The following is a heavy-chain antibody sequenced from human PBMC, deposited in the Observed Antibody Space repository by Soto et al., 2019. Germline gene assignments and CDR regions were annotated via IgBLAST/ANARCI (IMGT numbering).Heavy chain of an antibody. J-gene: IGHJ3*02. Sequence: GGSLRLSFAASGFTFSNAWMSWVRQAPGKGLEWVGRIKSKTDGGTTDYAAPVKGRFTISRDDSKNTLYLQMNSLKTEDTAVYYCTTGVDAFDAFDIWGQGTMVTVS. CDR3: TTGVDAFDAFDI. CDR2: IKSKTDGGTT. V-gene: IGHV3-15*01. D-gene: IGHD3-9*01. CDR1: GFTFSNAW.